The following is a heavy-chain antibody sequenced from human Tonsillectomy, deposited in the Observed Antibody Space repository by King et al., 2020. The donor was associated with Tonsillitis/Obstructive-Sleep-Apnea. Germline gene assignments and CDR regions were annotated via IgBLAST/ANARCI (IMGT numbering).Heavy chain of an antibody. J-gene: IGHJ5*02. V-gene: IGHV3-33*01. CDR2: IWYDGSNK. CDR1: GFTFSSYG. D-gene: IGHD5-18*01. CDR3: ARDHSAMSEYYPIWFDP. Sequence: VQLVESGGGVVQPGRSLRLSCAASGFTFSSYGMHWVRQAPGKGLEWVSGIWYDGSNKYYAESVLGRFTISRDNSKNTVYLQMNSLRAEDTAVYYCARDHSAMSEYYPIWFDPWGQGTLVTVSS.